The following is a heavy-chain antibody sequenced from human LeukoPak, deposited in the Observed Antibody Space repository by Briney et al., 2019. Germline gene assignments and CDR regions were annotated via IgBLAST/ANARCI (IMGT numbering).Heavy chain of an antibody. CDR3: AKDAAEYYYDSSGYLNWFDP. CDR1: GFTFSSYG. Sequence: GGSLRLSCAASGFTFSSYGMHWVRQAPGKGLEWVAVISYDGSNKYYADSVKGRFTISRDNSKNTLYLQMNSLRAEDTAVYYCAKDAAEYYYDSSGYLNWFDPWGQGTLATVSS. V-gene: IGHV3-30*18. CDR2: ISYDGSNK. J-gene: IGHJ5*02. D-gene: IGHD3-22*01.